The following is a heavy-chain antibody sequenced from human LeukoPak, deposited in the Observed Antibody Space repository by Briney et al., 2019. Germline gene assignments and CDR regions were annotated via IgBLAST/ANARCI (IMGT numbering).Heavy chain of an antibody. Sequence: PGRSLRLSCAASGFTFSSYAMHWVRRAPGKGLEWVAVISYDGSNKYYADSVKGRFTISRDNSKNTLYLQMNSLRAEDTAVYYCAREMAMGGWGQGTLATVSS. CDR1: GFTFSSYA. CDR3: AREMAMGG. J-gene: IGHJ4*02. D-gene: IGHD3-16*01. CDR2: ISYDGSNK. V-gene: IGHV3-30-3*01.